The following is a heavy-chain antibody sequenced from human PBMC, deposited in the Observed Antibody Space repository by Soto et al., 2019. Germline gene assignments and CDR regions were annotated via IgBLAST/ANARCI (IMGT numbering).Heavy chain of an antibody. CDR1: GFTFSSYA. CDR3: AGPVSMVRAFDFDY. Sequence: EVQLLESGGGLVQPGGSLRLSCAASGFTFSSYAMSWVRQAPGKGLEWVSAISGSGGSTYYGDSVKGRFTISRDNSKNTLYLQMTSLTAEDTAVYYCAGPVSMVRAFDFDYWGQGTLVTVSS. J-gene: IGHJ4*02. CDR2: ISGSGGST. D-gene: IGHD3-10*01. V-gene: IGHV3-23*01.